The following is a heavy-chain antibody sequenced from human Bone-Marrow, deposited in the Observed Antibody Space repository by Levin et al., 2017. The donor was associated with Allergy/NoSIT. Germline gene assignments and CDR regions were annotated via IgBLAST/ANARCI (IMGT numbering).Heavy chain of an antibody. J-gene: IGHJ4*02. V-gene: IGHV1-2*02. CDR1: GYTFTGYY. D-gene: IGHD6-19*01. Sequence: ASVKVSCKASGYTFTGYYMHWVRQAPGQGLEWMGWINPNSGGTNYAQKFQGRVTMTRDTSISTAYMELSRLRSDDPAVYYCATDIAVADPFDYWGQGTLVTVSS. CDR3: ATDIAVADPFDY. CDR2: INPNSGGT.